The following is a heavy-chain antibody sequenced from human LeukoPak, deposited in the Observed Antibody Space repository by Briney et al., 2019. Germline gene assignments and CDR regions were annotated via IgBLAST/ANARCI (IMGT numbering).Heavy chain of an antibody. CDR1: GESISSHY. V-gene: IGHV4-4*08. CDR3: AREEGDIVVVVAGTGYFDY. Sequence: SETLSLTCNVSGESISSHYWSWTRQSPGKGLEWIGYITNSGTTKFNPSLKSRVTISLDTSKNQFSLNLNSVTAADTAVYYCAREEGDIVVVVAGTGYFDYWGQGTPVTVSS. J-gene: IGHJ4*02. CDR2: ITNSGTT. D-gene: IGHD2-15*01.